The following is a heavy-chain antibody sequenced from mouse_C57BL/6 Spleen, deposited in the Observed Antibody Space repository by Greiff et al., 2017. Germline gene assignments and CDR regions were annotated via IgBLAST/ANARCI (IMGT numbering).Heavy chain of an antibody. J-gene: IGHJ2*01. CDR2: IYPRSGNT. D-gene: IGHD1-1*01. V-gene: IGHV1-81*01. CDR1: GYTFTSYG. Sequence: QVQLKESGAELARPGASVKLSCKASGYTFTSYGISWVKQRTGQGLEWIGEIYPRSGNTYYNEKFKGKATLTAAKSSSTAYMELRSLTSEDAAVYFCARSVTTVVARDYWGQGTTLTVSS. CDR3: ARSVTTVVARDY.